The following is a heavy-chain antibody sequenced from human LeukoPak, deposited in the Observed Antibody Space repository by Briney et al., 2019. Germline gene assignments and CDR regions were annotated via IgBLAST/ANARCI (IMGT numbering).Heavy chain of an antibody. Sequence: ASVKVSCKASGYTFTNYAISWVRQAPGQGLEWMGWISAYNGNTNYAQKLQGRVTMTTDTSTSTAYMELRSLRSDDTAVYYCARDLGLYYGSGSYYEFWFDPWGQGTLVTVSS. CDR3: ARDLGLYYGSGSYYEFWFDP. CDR2: ISAYNGNT. J-gene: IGHJ5*02. D-gene: IGHD3-10*01. CDR1: GYTFTNYA. V-gene: IGHV1-18*01.